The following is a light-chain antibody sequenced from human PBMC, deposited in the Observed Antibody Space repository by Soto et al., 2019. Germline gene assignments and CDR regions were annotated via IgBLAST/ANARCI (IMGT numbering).Light chain of an antibody. CDR1: QSISTW. CDR3: QQYNGYPHT. V-gene: IGKV1-5*03. CDR2: KAS. Sequence: DIRMTQSPSTLSASVGDRVTITCRASQSISTWLAWYQQKPGKAPKLVIYKASSLRNGVPSRFSGSGSGTEFTLTIYSLQPDDFARYYCQQYNGYPHTLGQGTKLEIK. J-gene: IGKJ2*01.